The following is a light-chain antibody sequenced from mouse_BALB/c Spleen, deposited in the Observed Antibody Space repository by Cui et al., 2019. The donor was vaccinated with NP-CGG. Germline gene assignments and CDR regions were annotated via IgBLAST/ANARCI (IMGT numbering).Light chain of an antibody. V-gene: IGLV1*01. CDR1: TGAVTTSNY. J-gene: IGLJ1*01. CDR2: GTN. Sequence: QAVVTQESALTTSPGETVTITCRSSTGAVTTSNYANWVQEKPDHLFTGLIGGTNNRAPGVPARFSGSLIGDKAALIITGAQTEDESIYFCALWYSNHWVFGGGTKLTVL. CDR3: ALWYSNHWV.